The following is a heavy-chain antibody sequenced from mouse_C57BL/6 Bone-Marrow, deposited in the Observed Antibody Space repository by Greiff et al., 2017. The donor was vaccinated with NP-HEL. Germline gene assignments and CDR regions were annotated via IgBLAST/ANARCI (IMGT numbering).Heavy chain of an antibody. CDR1: GFTFSDYY. J-gene: IGHJ1*03. CDR3: ARQVTTVVAHWYFDV. CDR2: ISNGGGST. V-gene: IGHV5-12*01. Sequence: EVKLMESGGGLVQPGGSLKLSCAASGFTFSDYYMYWVRQTPEKRLEWVAYISNGGGSTYYPDTVKGRFTISRDNAKNTLYLQMSRLKSEDTAMYYCARQVTTVVAHWYFDVWGTGTTVTVSS. D-gene: IGHD1-1*01.